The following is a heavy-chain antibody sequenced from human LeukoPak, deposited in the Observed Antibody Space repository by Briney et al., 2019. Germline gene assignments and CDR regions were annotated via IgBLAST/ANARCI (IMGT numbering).Heavy chain of an antibody. CDR3: AKDSGSYNYYYYMDV. Sequence: GGSLRLSCAASGFTFSSYGMSWVRQAPGKGLEWVSAISGSGGSTYYADSVKGRFTISRDNSKNTLYLQMNSLRAEDTAVYYCAKDSGSYNYYYYMDVWGKGTTVTMSS. V-gene: IGHV3-23*01. J-gene: IGHJ6*03. CDR1: GFTFSSYG. D-gene: IGHD3-10*01. CDR2: ISGSGGST.